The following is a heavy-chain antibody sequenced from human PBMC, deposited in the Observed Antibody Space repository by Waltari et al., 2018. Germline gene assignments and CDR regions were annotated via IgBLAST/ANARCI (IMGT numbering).Heavy chain of an antibody. CDR3: ARARKSFWFDS. V-gene: IGHV1-8*01. CDR2: MNPNSGDT. CDR1: GYTFHNYD. Sequence: QVLLVQSGAEVMKPGASVTVSCKASGYTFHNYDIYWVRQAAGQGLEWMGWMNPNSGDTHYAQKFQGRVTFTRDTSTSRAFIEMSNLRSDDTAVYYCARARKSFWFDSWGQGTLVAVSS. J-gene: IGHJ5*01.